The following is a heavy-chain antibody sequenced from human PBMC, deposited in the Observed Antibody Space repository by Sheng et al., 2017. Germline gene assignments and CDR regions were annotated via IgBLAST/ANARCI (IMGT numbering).Heavy chain of an antibody. CDR1: GGSFSGYY. CDR2: INHSGST. Sequence: QVQLQQWGAGLLKPSETLSLTCAVYGGSFSGYYWSWIRQPPGKGLEWIGEINHSGSTNYNPSLKSRVTISVDTSKNQFSLKLSSVTAADTAVYYCARGRSWLYYYYGMDVWGQGTTVTVSS. CDR3: ARGRSWLYYYYGMDV. J-gene: IGHJ6*02. V-gene: IGHV4-34*01. D-gene: IGHD6-13*01.